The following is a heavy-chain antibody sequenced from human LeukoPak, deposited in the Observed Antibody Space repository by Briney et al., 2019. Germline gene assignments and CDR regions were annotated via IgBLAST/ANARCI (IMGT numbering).Heavy chain of an antibody. CDR1: GGTFSSYA. D-gene: IGHD3-10*01. Sequence: GASVKVSCKASGGTFSSYAISWVRQAPGQGLEWMGTIIPIVGIANYAQKFQGRVTITADKSTSTAYMELSSLRSEDTAVYYCAREGMRITMVRGVIPTWWFDPWGQGTLVTVSS. V-gene: IGHV1-69*04. CDR3: AREGMRITMVRGVIPTWWFDP. CDR2: IIPIVGIA. J-gene: IGHJ5*02.